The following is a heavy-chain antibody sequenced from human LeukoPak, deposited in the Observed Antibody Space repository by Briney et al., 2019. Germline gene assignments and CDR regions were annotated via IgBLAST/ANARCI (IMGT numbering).Heavy chain of an antibody. CDR3: ARGRPRLTYYYGSGSYLDY. CDR1: GDSVSSNSAA. D-gene: IGHD3-10*01. V-gene: IGHV6-1*01. J-gene: IGHJ4*02. CDR2: TYYRSKWYN. Sequence: SGPGLVKPSQTLSLTCAISGDSVSSNSAAWNWIRQSQSRGLEWLGRTYYRSKWYNDYAVSVKSRITINPDTSKNQFSLQLNSVTPEDTAVYYCARGRPRLTYYYGSGSYLDYWGQGTLVTVSS.